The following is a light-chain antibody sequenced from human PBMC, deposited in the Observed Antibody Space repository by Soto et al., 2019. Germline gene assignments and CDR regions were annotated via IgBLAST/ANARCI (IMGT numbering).Light chain of an antibody. Sequence: EIVLTQSPGTLSLSPGERATLFCRASQSVSSSYLAWYQQKPGQAPRLLIYGASSRATGIPDRFSGSGSGTDFTLTITRLESEDFAVYYCQQYGTSPPITFGQGTRLEIK. J-gene: IGKJ5*01. CDR2: GAS. CDR1: QSVSSSY. CDR3: QQYGTSPPIT. V-gene: IGKV3-20*01.